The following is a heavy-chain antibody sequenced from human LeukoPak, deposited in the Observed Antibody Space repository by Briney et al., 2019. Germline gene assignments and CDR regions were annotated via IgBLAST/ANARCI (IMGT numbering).Heavy chain of an antibody. CDR2: IYYGGST. D-gene: IGHD2-2*01. J-gene: IGHJ3*01. V-gene: IGHV4-39*07. CDR3: ARGVPRNAFDV. CDR1: GGSISSSSYY. Sequence: KPSETLSLTCTVSGGSISSSSYYWGWIRQPPGKGLEWIGTIYYGGSTYSASTDYNPSLKSRVTISVGTSKNQFSLKLSSVTAADTAVYYCARGVPRNAFDVWGQGTMVTVSS.